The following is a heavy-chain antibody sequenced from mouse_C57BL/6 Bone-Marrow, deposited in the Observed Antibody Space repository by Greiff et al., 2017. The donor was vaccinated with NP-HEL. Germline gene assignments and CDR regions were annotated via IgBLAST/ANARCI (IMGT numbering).Heavy chain of an antibody. CDR2: IHPNSGST. J-gene: IGHJ4*01. CDR1: GYTFTSYW. CDR3: ARLYDGYYLYYYAMDY. V-gene: IGHV1-64*01. Sequence: QVQLKQPGAELVKPGASVKLSCKASGYTFTSYWMHWVKQRPGQGLEWIGMIHPNSGSTNYNEKFKSKATLTVDKSSSTAYMQLSSLTSEDSAVYYCARLYDGYYLYYYAMDYWGQGTSVTVSS. D-gene: IGHD2-3*01.